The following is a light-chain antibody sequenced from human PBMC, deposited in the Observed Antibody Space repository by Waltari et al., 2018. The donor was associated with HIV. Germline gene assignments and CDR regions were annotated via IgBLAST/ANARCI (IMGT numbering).Light chain of an antibody. CDR1: QTIGNY. CDR2: SAT. J-gene: IGKJ3*01. V-gene: IGKV1-39*01. CDR3: EQIYTFPLFS. Sequence: DIQLTQSPSPLSASVGDRVTITCRASQTIGNYVNWYHQKPGKPPKVLIYSATSLQPGVPSRFSGSGSGTDFALTSSSLQPEDLAIYYCEQIYTFPLFSFGPGTKVEIK.